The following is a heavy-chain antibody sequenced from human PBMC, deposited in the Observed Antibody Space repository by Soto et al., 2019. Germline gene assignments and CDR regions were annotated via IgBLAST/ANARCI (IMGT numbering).Heavy chain of an antibody. CDR2: IYYSGST. CDR3: ARYIVVGASRFDP. V-gene: IGHV4-31*03. J-gene: IGHJ5*02. D-gene: IGHD2-15*01. Sequence: PSETLSLTCTVSGGSISRGGYYWSWIRQHPGKGLERIGYIYYSGSTYYNPSLKSRVTISVDTSKNQFSLKLSSVTAADTAVYYCARYIVVGASRFDPWGQGTLVTVSS. CDR1: GGSISRGGYY.